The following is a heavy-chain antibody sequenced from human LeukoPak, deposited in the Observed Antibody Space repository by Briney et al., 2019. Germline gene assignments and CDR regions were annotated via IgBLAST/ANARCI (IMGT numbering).Heavy chain of an antibody. CDR2: MYYDGSVK. J-gene: IGHJ5*02. CDR1: GFTFGTYT. D-gene: IGHD3/OR15-3a*01. CDR3: ARDLKVKDWSTWFDR. V-gene: IGHV3-33*01. Sequence: GGSLRLSCAASGFTFGTYTMHWVRQAPGKGLEWVAVMYYDGSVKYYADSVRGRFTISRDNSENMLYLQMNSLRAEDTAVYYCARDLKVKDWSTWFDRWGQGTLVTVSS.